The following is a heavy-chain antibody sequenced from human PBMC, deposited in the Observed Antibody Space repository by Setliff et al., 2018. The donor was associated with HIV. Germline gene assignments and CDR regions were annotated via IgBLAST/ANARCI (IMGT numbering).Heavy chain of an antibody. CDR3: ARISQLLDYAMDV. J-gene: IGHJ6*01. Sequence: SETLSLTCTVSGGSISSHYWSWIRQSPGKGREWIGRIYYNPTLKSRVTMSVDRSKNHLSLNVTSVTAADTAVYYCARISQLLDYAMDVWGQGTTVTVSS. CDR2: I. CDR1: GGSISSHY. D-gene: IGHD6-13*01. V-gene: IGHV4-4*09.